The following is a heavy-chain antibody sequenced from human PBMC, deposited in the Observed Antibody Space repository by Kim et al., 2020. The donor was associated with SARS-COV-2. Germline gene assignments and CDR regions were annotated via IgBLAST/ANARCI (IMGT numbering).Heavy chain of an antibody. J-gene: IGHJ5*02. Sequence: GGSLRLSCAASGFTFSSYSMNWVRQAPGKGLEWVSYISSSSSTIYYADSVKGRFTISRDNAKNSLYLQMNSLRAEDTAVYYCARDHPYSSSPNWFDPWGQGTLVTVSS. CDR2: ISSSSSTI. D-gene: IGHD6-13*01. V-gene: IGHV3-48*04. CDR1: GFTFSSYS. CDR3: ARDHPYSSSPNWFDP.